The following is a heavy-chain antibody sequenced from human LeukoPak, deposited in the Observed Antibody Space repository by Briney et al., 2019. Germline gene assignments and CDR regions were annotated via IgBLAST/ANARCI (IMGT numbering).Heavy chain of an antibody. D-gene: IGHD6-19*01. Sequence: GASVKVSCKTSGYTFTGCYLHWVRQAPGQRLEWMGWINPNSGGTKYAQKFQGRVSMTRDTPISTAYMELSRLGSDDTAVYYCARIPQAQWPKYYFDYWGQGTLVTVSS. V-gene: IGHV1-2*02. CDR1: GYTFTGCY. CDR3: ARIPQAQWPKYYFDY. CDR2: INPNSGGT. J-gene: IGHJ4*02.